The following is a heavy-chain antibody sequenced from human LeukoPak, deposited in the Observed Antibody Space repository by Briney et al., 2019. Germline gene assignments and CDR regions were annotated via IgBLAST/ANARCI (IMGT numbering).Heavy chain of an antibody. J-gene: IGHJ4*02. Sequence: SETLSLTCTVSGGSISSSSYYWGWIRQPPGKGLEWIGSIYYSGSTYYNPSLKSRVTMSVDTSKNQFSLKLSSVTAADTAVYYCARDGYYYDSSGYNLDYWGQGTLVTVSS. CDR2: IYYSGST. CDR3: ARDGYYYDSSGYNLDY. D-gene: IGHD3-22*01. V-gene: IGHV4-39*07. CDR1: GGSISSSSYY.